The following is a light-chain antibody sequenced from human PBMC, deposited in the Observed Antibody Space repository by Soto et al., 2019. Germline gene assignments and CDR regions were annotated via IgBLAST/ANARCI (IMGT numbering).Light chain of an antibody. CDR3: TSYVGSNIWV. J-gene: IGLJ3*02. V-gene: IGLV2-8*01. CDR1: SSDVGAYKY. CDR2: XXX. Sequence: QSALTQPPSASGSPGQSVTISCTGTSSDVGAYKYVSWYQQYPGKAPKLMIYXXXXXXXXXXXXXXGSKSGNTASLTVSGXXXXXXXXXYCTSYVGSNIWVFGGGTKLTVL.